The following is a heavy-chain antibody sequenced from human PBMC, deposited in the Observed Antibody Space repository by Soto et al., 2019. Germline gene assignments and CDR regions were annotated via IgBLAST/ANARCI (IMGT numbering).Heavy chain of an antibody. Sequence: QVHLVQSGAEVRKPGSSVRVSCKACGGTFSSYAISWVRQAPGQGLEWMGRVIPIFGTTNYAQTFQGRITITADESTSTVYMELSSLRSEDTAVYYCARSTGTTTAFDIWGQGTMLTVSS. CDR2: VIPIFGTT. V-gene: IGHV1-69*18. CDR3: ARSTGTTTAFDI. D-gene: IGHD1-7*01. CDR1: GGTFSSYA. J-gene: IGHJ3*02.